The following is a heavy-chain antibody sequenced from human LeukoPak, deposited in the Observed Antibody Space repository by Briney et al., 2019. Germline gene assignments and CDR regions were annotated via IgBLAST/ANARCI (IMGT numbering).Heavy chain of an antibody. V-gene: IGHV5-51*01. CDR2: IYPGDSDT. D-gene: IGHD1-26*01. J-gene: IGHJ5*02. CDR1: GYSFTSYW. Sequence: GESLKISCKGSGYSFTSYWIGWVRLMPGKGLEWMGIIYPGDSDTRYSPSFQGQVTISADKSISTAYLQWSSLKASDTAMYYCARQTIVGAISNWFDPWGQGTLVTVSS. CDR3: ARQTIVGAISNWFDP.